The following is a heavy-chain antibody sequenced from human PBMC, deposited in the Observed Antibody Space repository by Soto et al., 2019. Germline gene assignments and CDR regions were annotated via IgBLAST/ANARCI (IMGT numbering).Heavy chain of an antibody. D-gene: IGHD5-12*01. V-gene: IGHV4-31*03. CDR3: ARVRYSGYERNWFDP. J-gene: IGHJ5*02. Sequence: SETLSLTCTVSGGSISSGGYYWSWIRQHPGKGLEWIGYIYYSGSTYYNPSLKSRVTISVDTSKNQFSLKLSSVTAADTAVYYCARVRYSGYERNWFDPWGQGTLVTVSS. CDR1: GGSISSGGYY. CDR2: IYYSGST.